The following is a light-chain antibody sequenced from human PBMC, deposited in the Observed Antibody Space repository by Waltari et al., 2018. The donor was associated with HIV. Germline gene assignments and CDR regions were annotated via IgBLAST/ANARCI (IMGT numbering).Light chain of an antibody. CDR1: SSDIGAYKH. V-gene: IGLV2-14*01. CDR2: EVN. Sequence: QSALTQPASVSGSRGQSITISCTGTSSDIGAYKHVSWYQHHPAKAPKLMIYEVNSRPSGISSRFSGSKSGNTASLTISGLQAEDEADYYCSSYAGNTILIFGGGTKVTVL. J-gene: IGLJ2*01. CDR3: SSYAGNTILI.